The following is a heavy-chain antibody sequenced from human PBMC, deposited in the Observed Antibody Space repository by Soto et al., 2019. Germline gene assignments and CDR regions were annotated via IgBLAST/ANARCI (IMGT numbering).Heavy chain of an antibody. Sequence: GGSLRLSCAASGFTFSSYAMHWVRQAPGKGLEWVAVISYDGSNKYYADSVKGRFTISRDNAKNSVYLQMDSLRAEDTAVYYCARDGIVRGFDPWGQGTLVTVSS. CDR2: ISYDGSNK. CDR1: GFTFSSYA. D-gene: IGHD2-15*01. CDR3: ARDGIVRGFDP. J-gene: IGHJ5*02. V-gene: IGHV3-30-3*01.